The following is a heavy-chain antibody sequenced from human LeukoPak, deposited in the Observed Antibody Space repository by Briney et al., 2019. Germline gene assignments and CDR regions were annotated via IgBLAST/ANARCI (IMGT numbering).Heavy chain of an antibody. CDR2: ISGSGGST. CDR1: GFTFSSAW. V-gene: IGHV3-23*01. CDR3: ARSSGPHTY. Sequence: PGGSLRLSCAASGFTFSSAWMGWVRQAPGKGLEWVSAISGSGGSTYYADSVKGRFTISRDNSKNTLYLQMNSLRAEDTAVYYCARSSGPHTYWGQGTLVTVSS. D-gene: IGHD6-19*01. J-gene: IGHJ4*02.